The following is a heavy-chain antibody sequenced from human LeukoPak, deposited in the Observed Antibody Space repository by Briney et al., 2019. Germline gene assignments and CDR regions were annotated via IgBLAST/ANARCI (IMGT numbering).Heavy chain of an antibody. J-gene: IGHJ4*02. Sequence: ASMTVSCKTSGVSFSSFAFSWMRQAPGQGLEWVGRIIAVYDAVDYGQKFQGRVSITTDESTSTVSLELTGLTYDDTAVYYCAREPLGCGGDCHFDYWGQGTLVTVSS. V-gene: IGHV1-69*05. CDR1: GVSFSSFA. CDR3: AREPLGCGGDCHFDY. CDR2: IIAVYDAV. D-gene: IGHD2-21*02.